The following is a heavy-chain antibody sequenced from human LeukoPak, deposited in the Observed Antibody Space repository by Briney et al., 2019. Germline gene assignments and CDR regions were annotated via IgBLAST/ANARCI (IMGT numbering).Heavy chain of an antibody. Sequence: SKTLSLTCTVSCGSISRGGYYWSWVRQPPWKGLEWIGYIYYRGSTYYNPSLKSRGTISVDTSKNELPLKLSSVTAVDTAGYSRARAPTGTLAFDIWGQGTMVTVSS. J-gene: IGHJ3*02. CDR3: ARAPTGTLAFDI. CDR2: IYYRGST. D-gene: IGHD1-7*01. V-gene: IGHV4-31*03. CDR1: CGSISRGGYY.